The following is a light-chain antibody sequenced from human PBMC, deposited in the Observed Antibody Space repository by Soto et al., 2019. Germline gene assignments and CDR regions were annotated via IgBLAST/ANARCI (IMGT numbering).Light chain of an antibody. CDR1: SSDVGGYNY. CDR3: SSYTSSSTLGV. V-gene: IGLV2-14*01. Sequence: QSALTQPASVSGSPGQSITISCTGTSSDVGGYNYVSWYQQHPGKAPKLMIYDVSNRPSGVSNRFSGSKSGNTASPTISGRQAEDEADYYCSSYTSSSTLGVFGTGTKLTVL. J-gene: IGLJ1*01. CDR2: DVS.